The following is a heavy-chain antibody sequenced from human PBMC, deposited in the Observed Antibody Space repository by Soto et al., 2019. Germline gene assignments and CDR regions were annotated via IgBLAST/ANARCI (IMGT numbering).Heavy chain of an antibody. V-gene: IGHV1-2*02. CDR2: INPDSGGT. D-gene: IGHD5-12*01. J-gene: IGHJ4*02. Sequence: ASVNVSCKASGYMFTGYYMHWVRQAPGQGLEWMGWINPDSGGTNYDQKFRGRVTMTRETSISKAYMELSSLRSDDTAVYYCARKVATFNFEHRGKGNLVSVSS. CDR1: GYMFTGYY. CDR3: ARKVATFNFEH.